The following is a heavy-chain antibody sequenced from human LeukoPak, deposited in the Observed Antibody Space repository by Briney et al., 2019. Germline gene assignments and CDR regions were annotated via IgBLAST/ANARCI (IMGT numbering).Heavy chain of an antibody. CDR1: GFTFSSYG. D-gene: IGHD1-1*01. V-gene: IGHV3-30*02. CDR3: AREVVESWNDATYYYGMDV. J-gene: IGHJ6*02. CDR2: IRYDGSNK. Sequence: GGSLRLSCAASGFTFSSYGMHWVRQAPGKGLEWVAFIRYDGSNKYYADSVKGRFTISRDNSKNTLYLQMNSLRAEDTAVYYCAREVVESWNDATYYYGMDVWGQGTTVTVSS.